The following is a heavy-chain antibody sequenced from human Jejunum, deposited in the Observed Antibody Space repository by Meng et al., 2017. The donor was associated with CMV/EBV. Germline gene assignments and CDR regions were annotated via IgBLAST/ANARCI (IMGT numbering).Heavy chain of an antibody. CDR3: ARGGYSYLQYDYGMDV. J-gene: IGHJ6*02. CDR2: ISSSSINI. V-gene: IGHV3-48*03. Sequence: FTFKSSVMYWVRRAPCKWLWWVAYISSSSINIYYADSVQGRLTVSRDDARNTVYLEINSLRGEDTAVYYCARGGYSYLQYDYGMDVWGQGTTVTVSS. CDR1: FTFKSSV. D-gene: IGHD5-18*01.